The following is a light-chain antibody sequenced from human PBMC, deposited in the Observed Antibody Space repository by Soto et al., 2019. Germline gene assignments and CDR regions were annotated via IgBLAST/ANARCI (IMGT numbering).Light chain of an antibody. V-gene: IGLV7-46*01. CDR2: DTT. CDR1: TGAVTNGHY. CDR3: LLSYNGPYV. Sequence: QAVVTHAPSLTVSPGGTVTLTCGSSTGAVTNGHYPYWFQQKPGQAPRTLIYDTTNRHSWTPARFSGSLLGGKAALTLSGAQPEDEAEYYCLLSYNGPYVFGTGTKVTVL. J-gene: IGLJ1*01.